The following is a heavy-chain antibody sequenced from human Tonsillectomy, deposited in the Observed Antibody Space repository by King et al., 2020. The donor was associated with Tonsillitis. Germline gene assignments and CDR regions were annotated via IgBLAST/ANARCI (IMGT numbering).Heavy chain of an antibody. CDR2: IRLDGSNE. CDR1: GFTFSRYG. V-gene: IGHV3-30*02. D-gene: IGHD1-1*01. Sequence: VQLVESGGGVVQPGGSLRLSCAASGFTFSRYGMHWVRQAPGKGLEWVTFIRLDGSNEYYADSVEGRFTISRDNSKNTLYLQMNSLRAEDTAVYYCAKYGAKSNWNDVGWFDSWGQGTLVTVSS. J-gene: IGHJ5*01. CDR3: AKYGAKSNWNDVGWFDS.